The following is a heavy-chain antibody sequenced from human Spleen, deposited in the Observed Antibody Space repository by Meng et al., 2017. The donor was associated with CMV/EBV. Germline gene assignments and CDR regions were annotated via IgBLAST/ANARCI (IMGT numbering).Heavy chain of an antibody. CDR3: VTDDLCSGGDCSVGY. CDR1: GYTFTGYH. J-gene: IGHJ4*02. D-gene: IGHD2-21*02. V-gene: IGHV1-24*01. CDR2: FDPEDGET. Sequence: ASVKVSCKASGYTFTGYHIHWVRQAPGKGLEWMGGFDPEDGETIYAQKFQGRVTMTEDTSTNTAYMELSNLRSEDTAVYYYVTDDLCSGGDCSVGYWGQGTLVTVSS.